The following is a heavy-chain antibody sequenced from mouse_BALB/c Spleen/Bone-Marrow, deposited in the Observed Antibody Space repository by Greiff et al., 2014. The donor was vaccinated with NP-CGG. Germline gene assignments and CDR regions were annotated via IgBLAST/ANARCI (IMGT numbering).Heavy chain of an antibody. CDR2: ISSGSSTI. CDR3: TRSGTLGAMDY. D-gene: IGHD3-3*01. CDR1: GFTLSSFG. J-gene: IGHJ4*01. V-gene: IGHV5-17*02. Sequence: EVKLVESGGGLVQPGGSRKLSCAASGFTLSSFGMHWVRQAPEKGLEWVAYISSGSSTIYYADTMKGRFTISRDNPKNTLFLQMTSLRSEDTAMYYCTRSGTLGAMDYWGQGTSVTVSS.